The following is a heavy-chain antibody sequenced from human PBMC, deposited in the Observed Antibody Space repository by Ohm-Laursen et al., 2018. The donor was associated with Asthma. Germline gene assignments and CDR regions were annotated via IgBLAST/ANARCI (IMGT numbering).Heavy chain of an antibody. Sequence: SLRLSCSAPGYTFSRYSIHWVRQIPGKGLEWVASISTASSFIYYADSVRGRFTTSRDNARNSVYLQMNILRAEDTAVYYCATSIEGATAPKYFHHWGQGTRVTVSS. D-gene: IGHD1-26*01. CDR3: ATSIEGATAPKYFHH. CDR2: ISTASSFI. V-gene: IGHV3-21*01. J-gene: IGHJ1*01. CDR1: GYTFSRYS.